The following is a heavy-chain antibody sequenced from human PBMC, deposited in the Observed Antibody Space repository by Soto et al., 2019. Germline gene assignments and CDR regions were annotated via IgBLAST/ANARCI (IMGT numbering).Heavy chain of an antibody. Sequence: EVQLVESGGGLVQPGGSLRLSCAASGFTFSDHYMDWVRQAPGKGLEWVGRTRNKANSYTTEYAASVKGRFTISRDGSKNSLYLQMNSLKTEDTAVYYCTRGSSRSYPPIDSWGQGTLVTVSS. CDR3: TRGSSRSYPPIDS. CDR2: TRNKANSYTT. V-gene: IGHV3-72*01. CDR1: GFTFSDHY. D-gene: IGHD3-10*01. J-gene: IGHJ4*02.